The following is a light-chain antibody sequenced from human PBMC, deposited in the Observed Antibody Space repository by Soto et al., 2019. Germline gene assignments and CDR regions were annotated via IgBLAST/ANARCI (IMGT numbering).Light chain of an antibody. CDR2: GAS. CDR1: QGIRYA. Sequence: DIQMTQSPSSLSASVGDRVTITCRASQGIRYALGWYQQKPGTAPKRLIYGASILQNGVPSRFGGSGSGTEFTLTISSLQPEDVATYYCLQYNSPPLTFCQGTKVEI. J-gene: IGKJ1*01. CDR3: LQYNSPPLT. V-gene: IGKV1-17*01.